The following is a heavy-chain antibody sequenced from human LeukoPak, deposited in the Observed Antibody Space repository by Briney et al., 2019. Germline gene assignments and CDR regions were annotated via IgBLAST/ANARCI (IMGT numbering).Heavy chain of an antibody. J-gene: IGHJ3*02. CDR2: INPNSGGT. V-gene: IGHV1-2*02. CDR1: GYTFTSYY. Sequence: ASVKVSCKASGYTFTSYYMHWVRQAPGQGLEWMGWINPNSGGTNYAQKFQDRVTMTRDTSISTAYMELSRLRHDDTALYYCARVREDYGDYPLEGAFDIWGQGTMVTVSS. D-gene: IGHD4-17*01. CDR3: ARVREDYGDYPLEGAFDI.